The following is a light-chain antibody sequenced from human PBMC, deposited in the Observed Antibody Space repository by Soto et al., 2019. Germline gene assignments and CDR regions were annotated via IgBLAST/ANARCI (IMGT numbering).Light chain of an antibody. CDR1: QNIHNH. CDR2: GAS. J-gene: IGKJ1*01. Sequence: EELMSQSPATLSVSPGERVTLSCRASQNIHNHMSWFLQKPGQTPRLLIYGASTRATGIPARFGGSGSGTEFTLTISSLQSEDFAVYYCQQYNNWPRTFGQGTMV. V-gene: IGKV3-15*01. CDR3: QQYNNWPRT.